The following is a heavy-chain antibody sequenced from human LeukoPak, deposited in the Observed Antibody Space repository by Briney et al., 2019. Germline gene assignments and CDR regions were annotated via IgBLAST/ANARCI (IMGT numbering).Heavy chain of an antibody. CDR1: GFTFRSDA. Sequence: RSLRLSCAASGFTFRSDAMHWVRQAPGKGLEWVAFISYDGIIKHYADSVKGRFTISRDNSKNTLYLQMNSLRGEDTAVYYCAKDLSTNWSFDYWGQETLVTVSS. D-gene: IGHD6-13*01. CDR2: ISYDGIIK. J-gene: IGHJ4*02. CDR3: AKDLSTNWSFDY. V-gene: IGHV3-30*18.